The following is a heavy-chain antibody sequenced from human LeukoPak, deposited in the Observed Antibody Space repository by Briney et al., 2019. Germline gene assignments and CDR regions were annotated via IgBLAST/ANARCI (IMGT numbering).Heavy chain of an antibody. CDR1: GFTFSSYW. D-gene: IGHD2-15*01. CDR3: ARALYCSGGSCYSRPFDY. J-gene: IGHJ4*02. CDR2: INSDGSST. Sequence: GGSLRLSCAASGFTFSSYWMHWVRQAPGKGLVWVSRINSDGSSTSYADSVKARFTISRDNAKNTMYLQMNSLRAEDTAVYYCARALYCSGGSCYSRPFDYWGQGTLVTVSS. V-gene: IGHV3-74*01.